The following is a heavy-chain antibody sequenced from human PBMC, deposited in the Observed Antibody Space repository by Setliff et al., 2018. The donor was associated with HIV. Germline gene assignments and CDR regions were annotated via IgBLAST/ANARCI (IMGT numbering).Heavy chain of an antibody. J-gene: IGHJ5*02. CDR3: VRHVSSSAVFDP. D-gene: IGHD3-10*01. CDR1: GYSFTSYL. V-gene: IGHV5-51*01. CDR2: IHPRDSDT. Sequence: GESLKISCKGFGYSFTSYLIAWVRQTPGKGLEWMGNIHPRDSDTRYSPSFQGQVTLSVDKSISTAYLRWSSLKASDTAMYYCVRHVSSSAVFDPWGQGTLVTVSS.